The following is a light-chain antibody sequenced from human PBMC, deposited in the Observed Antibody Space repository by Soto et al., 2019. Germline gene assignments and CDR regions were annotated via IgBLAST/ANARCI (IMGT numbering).Light chain of an antibody. Sequence: DIQMTQSPSTLSASVGDRVTITCRASQSISSWLAWYQQKPGKAPKLLIYKASSLESRVPSRFSGSGSGTEFTLTSSSLQPDDFATYCCQQYNSYPSFGGGTKVEIK. V-gene: IGKV1-5*03. CDR3: QQYNSYPS. J-gene: IGKJ4*01. CDR2: KAS. CDR1: QSISSW.